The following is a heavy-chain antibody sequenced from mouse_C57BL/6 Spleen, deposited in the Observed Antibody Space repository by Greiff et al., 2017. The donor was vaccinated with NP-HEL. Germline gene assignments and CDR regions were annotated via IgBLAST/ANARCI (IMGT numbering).Heavy chain of an antibody. CDR2: ISSGSSTI. D-gene: IGHD4-1*01. J-gene: IGHJ3*01. CDR3: AREELGPFAY. V-gene: IGHV5-17*01. Sequence: EVKVVESGGGLVKPGGSLKLSCAASGFTFSDYGMHWVRQAPEKGLEWVAYISSGSSTIYYADTVKGRFTISRDNAKNTLFLQMTSLRSEDTAMYYCAREELGPFAYWGQGTLVTVSA. CDR1: GFTFSDYG.